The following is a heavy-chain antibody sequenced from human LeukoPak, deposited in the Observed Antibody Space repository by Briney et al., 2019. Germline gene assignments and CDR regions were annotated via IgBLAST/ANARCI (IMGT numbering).Heavy chain of an antibody. CDR3: ARVTSATQDFDY. V-gene: IGHV4-59*01. Sequence: SETLSLTCTVSGGSISSYYWSWIRQPPGKGLEWIGYIYYSGSTNYNPSLKSRVTISVDTSKNQFSLKLSSVTAADTAVYYCARVTSATQDFDYWGQGTLVTVSS. CDR2: IYYSGST. CDR1: GGSISSYY. J-gene: IGHJ4*02. D-gene: IGHD1-14*01.